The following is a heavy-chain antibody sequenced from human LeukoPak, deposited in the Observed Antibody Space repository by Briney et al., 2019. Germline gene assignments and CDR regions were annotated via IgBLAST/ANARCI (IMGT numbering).Heavy chain of an antibody. D-gene: IGHD2-15*01. CDR1: GFTFSNAW. CDR3: AREEVVDKDAFDI. CDR2: IWYDGSNK. V-gene: IGHV3-33*01. Sequence: GGSLRLSCATSGFTFSNAWMNWVRQAPGKGLEWVAVIWYDGSNKYYADSVKGRFTISRDNSKNTLYLQMNSLRAEDTAVYYCAREEVVDKDAFDIWGQGTMVTVSS. J-gene: IGHJ3*02.